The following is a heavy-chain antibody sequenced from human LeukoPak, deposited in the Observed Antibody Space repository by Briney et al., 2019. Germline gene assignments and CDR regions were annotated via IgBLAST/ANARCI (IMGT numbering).Heavy chain of an antibody. J-gene: IGHJ4*02. Sequence: GASVKVSCKASGYTFTSYYMHWVRQAPGQGLEWMGIINPSGGSTSYAQKFQDRVTMTRDTSTSTVYMELSSLRSEDTAVYYCARVSEWGDFDYWGQGTLVTASS. V-gene: IGHV1-46*03. D-gene: IGHD1-26*01. CDR2: INPSGGST. CDR1: GYTFTSYY. CDR3: ARVSEWGDFDY.